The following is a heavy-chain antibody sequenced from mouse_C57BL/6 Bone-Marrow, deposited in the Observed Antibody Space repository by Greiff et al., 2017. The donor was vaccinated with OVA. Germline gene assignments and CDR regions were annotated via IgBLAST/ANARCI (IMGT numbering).Heavy chain of an antibody. V-gene: IGHV1-53*01. CDR1: GYTFTSYW. J-gene: IGHJ4*01. CDR2: INPSNGGT. CDR3: ARSPPVPLYAMDY. D-gene: IGHD6-1*01. Sequence: QVQLQQSGTELVKPGASVKLSCKASGYTFTSYWMHWVKQRPGRGLEWIGNINPSNGGTNYNEKFKSKATLTVDKSSSTAYMQLSSLTSEDSAVYYCARSPPVPLYAMDYWGQGTSVTVSS.